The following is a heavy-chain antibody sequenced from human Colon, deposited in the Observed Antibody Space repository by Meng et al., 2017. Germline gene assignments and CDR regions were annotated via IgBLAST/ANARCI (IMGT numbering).Heavy chain of an antibody. Sequence: QVQLQQSGPGLVKPSQTPSLTCAIPGDSVSSNSAAWNWIRQSPSRGLEWLGRTYYRSKYYNDYALSVKSRITINPDTSKNQFSLQLNSVTPEDTAIYYCARDWGDVRGGFDFWGQGTLVTVSS. D-gene: IGHD3-10*02. CDR2: TYYRSKYYN. V-gene: IGHV6-1*01. CDR1: GDSVSSNSAA. J-gene: IGHJ4*02. CDR3: ARDWGDVRGGFDF.